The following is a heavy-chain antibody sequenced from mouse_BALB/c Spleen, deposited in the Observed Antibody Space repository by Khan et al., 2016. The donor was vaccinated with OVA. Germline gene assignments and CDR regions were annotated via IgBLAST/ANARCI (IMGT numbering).Heavy chain of an antibody. J-gene: IGHJ3*01. CDR2: IWAGGST. CDR3: ARAFYYGAWFAY. D-gene: IGHD1-1*01. CDR1: GFSLSSYG. V-gene: IGHV2-9*02. Sequence: QVQLKESGPGLVAPSQTLSITCTVSGFSLSSYGVHWVRQPPGKGLEWLGVIWAGGSTNHNSALMSRLSISKGNSNSQVVLKRNSRQTDDTAMYYCARAFYYGAWFAYWGQGTLVTVSA.